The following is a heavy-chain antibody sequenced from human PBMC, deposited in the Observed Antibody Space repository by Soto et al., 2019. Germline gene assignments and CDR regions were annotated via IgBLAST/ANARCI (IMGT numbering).Heavy chain of an antibody. Sequence: PSETLSLTCTVSGGSVSSGDYYWSWIRQPPGKGLEWIGYIYYSGNTNYNPSLKSRVIISVDTSKNLFSLKLTSVTAADTAVYYCARNPVGTSMIYWLDPWGQGTLVTVSS. CDR2: IYYSGNT. D-gene: IGHD3-16*01. CDR3: ARNPVGTSMIYWLDP. CDR1: GGSVSSGDYY. J-gene: IGHJ5*02. V-gene: IGHV4-61*08.